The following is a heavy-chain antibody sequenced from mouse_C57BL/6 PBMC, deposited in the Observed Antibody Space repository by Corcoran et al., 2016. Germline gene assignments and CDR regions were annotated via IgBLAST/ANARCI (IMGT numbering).Heavy chain of an antibody. CDR2: IYTGSGNT. CDR3: ARSGDYSNLFDY. J-gene: IGHJ2*01. Sequence: QVQLKQSGAELVRPGASVKLSCKASGYTFTDYYINWVKQRPGQGLEWIARIYTGSGNTYYNEKFKGKATLTAEKSSSTAYMQLSSLTSEDSAVYFCARSGDYSNLFDYWGQGTTLTVSS. V-gene: IGHV1-76*01. D-gene: IGHD2-5*01. CDR1: GYTFTDYY.